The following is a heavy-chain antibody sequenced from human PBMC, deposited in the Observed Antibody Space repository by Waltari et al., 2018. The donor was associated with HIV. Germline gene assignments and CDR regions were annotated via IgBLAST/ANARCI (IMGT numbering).Heavy chain of an antibody. V-gene: IGHV3-74*01. D-gene: IGHD2-21*02. CDR2: IDQESRRI. CDR3: ARMTSPYFIDY. Sequence: EVQLVESGGGSVRPGLSLRLSCAASGFSFRTYWMHWVGQVPAKGPGWVSRIDQESRRISYAASVKVRSTISRDNARNILYLQRNSLRVEDTAVYYCARMTSPYFIDYWGLGTLVTVSS. CDR1: GFSFRTYW. J-gene: IGHJ4*02.